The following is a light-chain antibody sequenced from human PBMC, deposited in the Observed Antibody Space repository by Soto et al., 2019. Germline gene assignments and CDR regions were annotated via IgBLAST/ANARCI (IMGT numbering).Light chain of an antibody. CDR1: QSISSY. CDR3: QQLFMYPPT. CDR2: AAS. V-gene: IGKV1-39*01. J-gene: IGKJ3*01. Sequence: DIQMTQSPSSLSASVGDRVTITCRASQSISSYLNWYQQKPGKAPKVLIYAASSLQSGVPSRFSGSGSGTDFTLTISSLQPEDFATYYCQQLFMYPPTFGPGTKVDIK.